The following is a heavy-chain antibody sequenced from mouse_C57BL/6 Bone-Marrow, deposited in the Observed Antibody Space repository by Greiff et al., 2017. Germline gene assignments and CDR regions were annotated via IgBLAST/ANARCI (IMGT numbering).Heavy chain of an antibody. D-gene: IGHD2-10*02. J-gene: IGHJ4*01. CDR1: GYTFTDYT. Sequence: QVQLQQSDAELVKPGASVKISCKVSGYTFTDYTIHWMKQRPEQGLEWIGYIYPRDGSTKYNEKFKGKATLTADKSSSTAYMQRNSLTSEDSAFYFCARASMVPYYYAMDYWGQGTLVTV. CDR3: ARASMVPYYYAMDY. CDR2: IYPRDGST. V-gene: IGHV1-78*01.